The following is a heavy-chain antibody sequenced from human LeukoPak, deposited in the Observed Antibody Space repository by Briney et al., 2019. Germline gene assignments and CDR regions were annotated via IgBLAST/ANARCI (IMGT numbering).Heavy chain of an antibody. CDR1: GFTLSSFT. Sequence: GRSLRLSFAASGFTLSSFTMHWVRHNPGKGLEWVAVISYDESQKWYADSVKGRFTISRDISKNTLYLEMDSLRGEDTAVYYCARAYDSSWHNFDYWGQGSLVTVSS. CDR3: ARAYDSSWHNFDY. J-gene: IGHJ4*02. CDR2: ISYDESQK. V-gene: IGHV3-30-3*01. D-gene: IGHD6-13*01.